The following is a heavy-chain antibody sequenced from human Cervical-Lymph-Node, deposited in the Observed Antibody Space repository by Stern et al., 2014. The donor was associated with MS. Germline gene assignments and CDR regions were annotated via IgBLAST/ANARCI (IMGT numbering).Heavy chain of an antibody. CDR1: GLTFEDHA. CDR2: ISWNSNTK. CDR3: VKDVSSSLEYYFGMDV. D-gene: IGHD6-6*01. Sequence: EVQLVESGGGMVQPGRSLRLSCVATGLTFEDHAMHWVRRAAGKGLEWVSGISWNSNTKAYASSVKGRFNISRDNAKNALYLKMDSLRAEDTALYYCVKDVSSSLEYYFGMDVWGQGTAVAVSS. V-gene: IGHV3-9*01. J-gene: IGHJ6*02.